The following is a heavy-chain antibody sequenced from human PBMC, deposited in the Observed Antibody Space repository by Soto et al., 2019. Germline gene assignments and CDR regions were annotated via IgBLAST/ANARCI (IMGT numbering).Heavy chain of an antibody. CDR2: ISTSGSTI. Sequence: SGGSLRLSCAASGFTFSDYYMNWIRQAPGKGLEWVSYISTSGSTIYYADSVKGRFTISRDNAKNLYLQMNTLRAEDTAVYYCARCEGLSQGIHRWGQGT. CDR3: ARCEGLSQGIHR. CDR1: GFTFSDYY. V-gene: IGHV3-11*01. J-gene: IGHJ4*02.